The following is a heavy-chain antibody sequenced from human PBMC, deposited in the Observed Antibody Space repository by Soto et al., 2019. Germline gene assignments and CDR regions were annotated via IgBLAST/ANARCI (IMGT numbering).Heavy chain of an antibody. D-gene: IGHD1-26*01. V-gene: IGHV3-30-3*01. J-gene: IGHJ5*02. CDR3: ARVDGRWELLENWFDP. CDR2: ISYDGSNK. CDR1: GFTFSSCA. Sequence: VGSLRLSCAASGFTFSSCAMHWVRQAPGKGLEWVAVISYDGSNKYYADSVKGRFTISRDNSKNTLYLQMNSLRAEDTAVYYCARVDGRWELLENWFDPWGQGT.